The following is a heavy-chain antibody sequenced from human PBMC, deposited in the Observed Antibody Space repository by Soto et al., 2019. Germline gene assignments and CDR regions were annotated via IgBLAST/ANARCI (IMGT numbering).Heavy chain of an antibody. CDR1: GGSISNYY. Sequence: PSETLSLTCIVSGGSISNYYWRWIRQPPGKGLEWIGYIYYSGSTNYNPSLQSRVTISVDTSKNQFSLKLSSVTAADTAVYYCARAVLPATAPFDYWGQGTLVTVSS. J-gene: IGHJ4*02. CDR2: IYYSGST. CDR3: ARAVLPATAPFDY. D-gene: IGHD2-2*01. V-gene: IGHV4-59*01.